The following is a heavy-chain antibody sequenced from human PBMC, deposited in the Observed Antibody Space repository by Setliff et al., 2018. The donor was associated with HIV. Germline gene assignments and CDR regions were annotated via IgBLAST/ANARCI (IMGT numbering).Heavy chain of an antibody. CDR1: GFMFSDYY. V-gene: IGHV3-11*04. D-gene: IGHD3-10*01. CDR3: TRGAGDGGSGDNYYFYYYYMDV. J-gene: IGHJ6*03. CDR2: ISGRGTTT. Sequence: GGSLRLSCAASGFMFSDYYMSWIRQTPGKGLEWVAYISGRGTTTYFADSVKGRFTISRDNAQNSVYLQMNSLTAEDTAMYFCTRGAGDGGSGDNYYFYYYYMDVWGKGT.